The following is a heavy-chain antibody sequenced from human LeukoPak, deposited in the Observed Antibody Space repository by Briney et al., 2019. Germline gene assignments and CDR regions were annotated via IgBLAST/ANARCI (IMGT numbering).Heavy chain of an antibody. CDR1: GFTFSTYW. Sequence: GGSLRLSCGGSGFTFSTYWFNWVRQGPGKRLVGVAQINGDGSVTRYADSVKGRFTISRDNAKNTVYLQMNSLSAEDTAVYYCARDGPCINGICYTDFDYWGLGTLVTASS. CDR2: INGDGSVT. V-gene: IGHV3-74*01. J-gene: IGHJ4*02. CDR3: ARDGPCINGICYTDFDY. D-gene: IGHD2-8*01.